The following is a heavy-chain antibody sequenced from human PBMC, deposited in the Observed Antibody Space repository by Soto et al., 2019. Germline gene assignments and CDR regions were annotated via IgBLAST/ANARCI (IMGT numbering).Heavy chain of an antibody. Sequence: QVTLKESGPVLVKPTETLTLTCTVSGFSLNNIRMGVSWIRQPPGKALEWLAHILANDEESYSPSLRSRLTISKDIFKSQVVLTMTNMDPVDTATYYCARIEGYSGYYWFDPWGPGTPVTVSX. CDR2: ILANDEE. CDR1: GFSLNNIRMG. V-gene: IGHV2-26*01. D-gene: IGHD5-12*01. CDR3: ARIEGYSGYYWFDP. J-gene: IGHJ5*02.